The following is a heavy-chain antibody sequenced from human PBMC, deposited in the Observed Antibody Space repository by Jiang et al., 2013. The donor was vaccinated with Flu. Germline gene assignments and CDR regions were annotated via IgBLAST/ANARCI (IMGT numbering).Heavy chain of an antibody. D-gene: IGHD1-26*01. CDR3: ARVQGARGGNYYYGMDV. Sequence: GAEVKKPGSSVKVSCKASGGTFSSYAISWVRQAPGQGLEWMGGIIPIFGTANYAQKFQGRVTITADKSTSTAYMELSSLRSEDTAVYYCARVQGARGGNYYYGMDVWGQGTTVTVSS. CDR1: GGTFSSYA. CDR2: IIPIFGTA. J-gene: IGHJ6*02. V-gene: IGHV1-69*06.